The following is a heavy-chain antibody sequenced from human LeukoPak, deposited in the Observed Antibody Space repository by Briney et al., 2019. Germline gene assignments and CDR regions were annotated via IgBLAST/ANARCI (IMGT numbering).Heavy chain of an antibody. CDR2: ISSSGGST. D-gene: IGHD6-13*01. CDR1: GFTFSSYA. V-gene: IGHV3-64*01. Sequence: GGSLRLSCAASGFTFSSYAMHWVRQAPGKGLEYVSAISSSGGSTYYANSVKGRFTISRDNSKNTLYLQMGSLRAEDMAVYYCARDKWVAAAGTRYFDLWGRGTLVTVSS. CDR3: ARDKWVAAAGTRYFDL. J-gene: IGHJ2*01.